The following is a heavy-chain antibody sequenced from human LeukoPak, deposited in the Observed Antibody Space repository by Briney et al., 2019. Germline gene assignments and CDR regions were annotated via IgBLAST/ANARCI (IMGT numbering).Heavy chain of an antibody. J-gene: IGHJ4*02. V-gene: IGHV3-30*02. Sequence: GGSLRLSCAASGSTFSSYGMHWVRQAPGKGLEWVAFIRYDGSNKYYADSVKGRFTISRDNSKNTLYLQMNSLRAEDTAVYYCAKDLSYGRGGFDYWGQGTLVTVSS. D-gene: IGHD5-18*01. CDR3: AKDLSYGRGGFDY. CDR2: IRYDGSNK. CDR1: GSTFSSYG.